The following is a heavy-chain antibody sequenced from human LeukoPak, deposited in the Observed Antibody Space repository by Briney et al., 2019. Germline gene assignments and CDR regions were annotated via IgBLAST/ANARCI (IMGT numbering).Heavy chain of an antibody. CDR1: GFTFSSYS. Sequence: GGSLRLSYAASGFTFSSYSMNWVRQAPGKGLEWVSSISSSSSYIYYADSVKGRFTISRDNAKNSLYLQMNSLRAEDTAVYYCAKEGGIQLWLPINYWGQGTLVTVSS. CDR2: ISSSSSYI. D-gene: IGHD5-18*01. J-gene: IGHJ4*02. V-gene: IGHV3-21*01. CDR3: AKEGGIQLWLPINY.